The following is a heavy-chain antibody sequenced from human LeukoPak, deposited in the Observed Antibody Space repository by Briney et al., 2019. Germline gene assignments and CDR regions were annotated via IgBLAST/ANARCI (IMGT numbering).Heavy chain of an antibody. CDR1: GVSVSDYY. V-gene: IGHV4-59*02. J-gene: IGHJ4*02. D-gene: IGHD5-24*01. Sequence: SETLSLTCTVSGVSVSDYYWSWIRQAPGKGLEWVGYIYYSGSTNYNPSLKSRVTMSVDTSKNQFSLKLRSVTTTDTAVYYCARRINYFDYWGLGTLVTVSS. CDR2: IYYSGST. CDR3: ARRINYFDY.